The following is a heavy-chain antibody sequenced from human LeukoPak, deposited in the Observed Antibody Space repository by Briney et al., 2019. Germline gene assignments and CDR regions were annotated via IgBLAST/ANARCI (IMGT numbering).Heavy chain of an antibody. CDR1: DGSISSYY. Sequence: SETLSLTCTLSDGSISSYYWTWIRQPPGKGLEWIGEINHSGSANYDPSLKSRVTISVDMSKNQFSLKLSSVTAADTAVYYCARARGDYYDSSGYYSAFDYWGQGTLVTVSS. D-gene: IGHD3-22*01. CDR2: INHSGSA. J-gene: IGHJ4*02. CDR3: ARARGDYYDSSGYYSAFDY. V-gene: IGHV4-34*01.